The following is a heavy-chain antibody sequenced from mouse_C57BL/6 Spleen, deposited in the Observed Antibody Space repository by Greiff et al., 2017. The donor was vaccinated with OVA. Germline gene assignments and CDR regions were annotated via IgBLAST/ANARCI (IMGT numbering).Heavy chain of an antibody. CDR1: GFNIKDYY. J-gene: IGHJ1*03. CDR2: IDPEDGET. V-gene: IGHV14-2*01. CDR3: ARYYYGSSYEGYFDV. Sequence: VQLQQSGAELVKPGASVKLSCTASGFNIKDYYMHWVKQRTEQGLEWIGRIDPEDGETKYAPKFQGKATRTADTSSNTAYLQLSSLTSEDTAVYYGARYYYGSSYEGYFDVWGTGTTVTVSS. D-gene: IGHD1-1*01.